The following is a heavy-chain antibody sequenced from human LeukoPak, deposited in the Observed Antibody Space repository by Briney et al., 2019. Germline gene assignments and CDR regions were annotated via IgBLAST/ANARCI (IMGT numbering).Heavy chain of an antibody. CDR3: ARLAEYYDILTGYSYFDY. J-gene: IGHJ4*02. Sequence: GASVKVSCKASGYTFTSYYMHWVRQAPGQGLEWMGIINPGGGSTSYAQKFQGRVTMTRDTSTSTVYMELSSLRSEDTAVYYCARLAEYYDILTGYSYFDYWGQGTLVTVSS. V-gene: IGHV1-46*03. D-gene: IGHD3-9*01. CDR2: INPGGGST. CDR1: GYTFTSYY.